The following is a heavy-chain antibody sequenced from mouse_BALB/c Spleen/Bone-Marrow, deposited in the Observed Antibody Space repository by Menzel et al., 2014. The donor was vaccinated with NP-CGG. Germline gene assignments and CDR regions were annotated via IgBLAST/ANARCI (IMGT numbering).Heavy chain of an antibody. CDR3: ASPSDNDCTLFAY. CDR1: GFSLTSYG. CDR2: IWAGGST. Sequence: QVQLKESGPGLVAPSQSLSITCTVSGFSLTSYGVHWVRQPPGKGLEWLGVIWAGGSTNYNSALMSRLSISKDNSKSQVFLKMNILQTDDTAMYYCASPSDNDCTLFAYWGQGTLVTVSA. J-gene: IGHJ3*01. V-gene: IGHV2-9*02. D-gene: IGHD2-4*01.